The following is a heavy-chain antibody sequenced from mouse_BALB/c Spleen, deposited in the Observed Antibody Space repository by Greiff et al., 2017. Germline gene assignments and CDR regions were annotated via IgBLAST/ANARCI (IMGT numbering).Heavy chain of an antibody. CDR3: AVLWLRRGGYYAMDY. CDR2: IAPGSGST. CDR1: GYTFTSYW. V-gene: IGHV1S41*01. D-gene: IGHD2-2*01. J-gene: IGHJ4*01. Sequence: DLVKPGASVKLSCKASGYTFTSYWINWLKQRPGQGLDWIGRIAPGSGSTYYNEMFKGKATLTVDTSSSTAYIQLSSLSSEDSAVYFCAVLWLRRGGYYAMDYWGQGTSVTVSS.